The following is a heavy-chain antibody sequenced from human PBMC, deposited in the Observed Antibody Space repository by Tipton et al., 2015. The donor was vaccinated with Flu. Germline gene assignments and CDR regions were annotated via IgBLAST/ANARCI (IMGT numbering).Heavy chain of an antibody. CDR1: GFSFSTHA. CDR3: ARDAGYSINWQPGAN. D-gene: IGHD2-21*01. Sequence: QLVQSGGGVVQPGGSLRLSCEGSGFSFSTHAIHWVRQGPGKGLEWVAVISKDGSAEYYGDSVQGRFTVSRDNSKNTVYLQMTDLRPEDSAIFYCARDAGYSINWQPGANWGQGTRVIVSS. V-gene: IGHV3-30*04. J-gene: IGHJ4*02. CDR2: ISKDGSAE.